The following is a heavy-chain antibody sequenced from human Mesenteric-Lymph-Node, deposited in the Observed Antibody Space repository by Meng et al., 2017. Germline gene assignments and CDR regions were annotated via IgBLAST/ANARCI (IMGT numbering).Heavy chain of an antibody. CDR3: AKLALGVVGAPDHFDY. J-gene: IGHJ4*02. D-gene: IGHD1-26*01. V-gene: IGHV3-7*03. Sequence: GESLKISCAASGFTFSRYWMSWVRQAPGKGLEWVANIKQDGSDKYYVDSVKGRFTISRDNAENSLYLQMNSLRAEDTAVYYCAKLALGVVGAPDHFDYWGQGTLVTVSS. CDR2: IKQDGSDK. CDR1: GFTFSRYW.